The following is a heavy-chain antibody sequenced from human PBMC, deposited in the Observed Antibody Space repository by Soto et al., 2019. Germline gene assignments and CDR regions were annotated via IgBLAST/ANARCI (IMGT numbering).Heavy chain of an antibody. V-gene: IGHV4-34*01. Sequence: SETLSLTCAVYGGSFSGYYWSWIRQPPGKGLEWIGEINHSGSTNYNPSLKSRVTISVDTSKNQFSLKLSSVTADDTAIYYCAKYSRTEHLGESWGQGTLVTVSS. J-gene: IGHJ4*02. CDR1: GGSFSGYY. D-gene: IGHD1-26*01. CDR2: INHSGST. CDR3: AKYSRTEHLGES.